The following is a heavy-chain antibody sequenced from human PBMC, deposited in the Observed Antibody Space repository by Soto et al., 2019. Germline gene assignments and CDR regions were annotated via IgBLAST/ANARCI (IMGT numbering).Heavy chain of an antibody. CDR1: GFSLSTTGVG. CDR2: IYWVDDK. J-gene: IGHJ6*03. CDR3: AHSKSVPPAMAGPYYSYMDV. Sequence: SGPTLVNPTQTLTLTCTFSGFSLSTTGVGVGWIRQPPGKALEWLALIYWVDDKRSTPSLKSRVTITKDTSKNQAVLSNTNLDPVDTATYYCAHSKSVPPAMAGPYYSYMDVWGKGTTVTVSS. D-gene: IGHD2-2*01. V-gene: IGHV2-5*02.